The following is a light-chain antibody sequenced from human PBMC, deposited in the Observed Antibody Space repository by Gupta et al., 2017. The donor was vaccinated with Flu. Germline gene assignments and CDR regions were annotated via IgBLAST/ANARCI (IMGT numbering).Light chain of an antibody. CDR3: QQRSNGPVT. J-gene: IGKJ4*01. CDR2: DAT. V-gene: IGKV3-11*01. Sequence: PATLSLAPGERATLSCRASQSGTSYVAWYQKKPGQPTRLINDDATKRATGIPARCSGSGAGTDFTLTISSLEHGDVAVYYWQQRSNGPVTFGGGTKVEIK. CDR1: QSGTSY.